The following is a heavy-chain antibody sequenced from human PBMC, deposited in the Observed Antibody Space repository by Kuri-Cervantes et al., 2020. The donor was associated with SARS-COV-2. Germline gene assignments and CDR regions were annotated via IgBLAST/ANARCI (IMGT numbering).Heavy chain of an antibody. CDR3: AGGPSWGYVCGCSHWGGDSFDI. V-gene: IGHV1-2*04. D-gene: IGHD3-16*01. J-gene: IGHJ3*02. Sequence: ASVKVSCKASGYTFTGYYMHWVRQAPGQGLEWMGWINPNSGGTNYAQKFQGWVTMTRDTSISTVYMELGRLRSHDSAVYYCAGGPSWGYVCGCSHWGGDSFDIWGQGTMVTVSS. CDR2: INPNSGGT. CDR1: GYTFTGYY.